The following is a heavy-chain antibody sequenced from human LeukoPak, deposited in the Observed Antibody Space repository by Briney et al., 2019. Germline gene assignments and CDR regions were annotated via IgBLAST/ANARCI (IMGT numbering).Heavy chain of an antibody. CDR3: AAGIVGATDYPLDY. CDR2: INPSGGST. V-gene: IGHV1-46*01. D-gene: IGHD1-26*01. J-gene: IGHJ4*02. CDR1: GYTFSSYE. Sequence: GASVKVSCKASGYTFSSYEISWVRQAPGQGLEWMGIINPSGGSTSYAQKFQGRVTMTRDMSTSTVYMELSSPRSEDTAVYYCAAGIVGATDYPLDYWGQGTLVTVSS.